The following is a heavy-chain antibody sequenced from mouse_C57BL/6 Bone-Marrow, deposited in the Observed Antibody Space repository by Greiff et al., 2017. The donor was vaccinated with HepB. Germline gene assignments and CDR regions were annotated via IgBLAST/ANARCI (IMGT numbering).Heavy chain of an antibody. Sequence: QVQLQQSGAELVRPGASVTLSCKASGYTFTDYEMHWVKQTPVHGLEWIGAIDPETGGTAYNQKFKGKAILTADKSSSTAYMELRSLTSEDSAVYYCTKPRSLWGYWGQGTTLTVSS. D-gene: IGHD1-1*02. V-gene: IGHV1-15*01. CDR2: IDPETGGT. CDR1: GYTFTDYE. CDR3: TKPRSLWGY. J-gene: IGHJ2*01.